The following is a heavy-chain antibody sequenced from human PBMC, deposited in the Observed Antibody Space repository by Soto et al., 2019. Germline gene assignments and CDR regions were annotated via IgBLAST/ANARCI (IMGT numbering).Heavy chain of an antibody. CDR3: ANGPHTNVGWPYYFES. CDR2: SSPRGDTI. D-gene: IGHD6-19*01. V-gene: IGHV3-48*02. CDR1: GFSLANYP. Sequence: WGSLRLSCVASGFSLANYPMNWVRQTPGKGLEWISYSSPRGDTIYYADSVEGRFTISRDNARNSLSLHMSSLRDEDSALYYCANGPHTNVGWPYYFESWGQGVPVTVSS. J-gene: IGHJ4*02.